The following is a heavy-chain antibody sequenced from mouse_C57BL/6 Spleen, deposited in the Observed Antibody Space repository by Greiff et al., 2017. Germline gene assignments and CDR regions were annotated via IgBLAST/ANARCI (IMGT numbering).Heavy chain of an antibody. Sequence: QVHVKQPGAELVKPGASVKVSCKASGYTFTSYWMHWVKQRPGQGLEWIGRIHPSDSDTNYNQKFKGKATLTVDKSSSTAYMQLSSLTSEDSAVYYCAIMYDGSSYPHSFDYWGQGTTLTVSS. J-gene: IGHJ2*01. CDR2: IHPSDSDT. D-gene: IGHD1-1*01. CDR1: GYTFTSYW. CDR3: AIMYDGSSYPHSFDY. V-gene: IGHV1-74*01.